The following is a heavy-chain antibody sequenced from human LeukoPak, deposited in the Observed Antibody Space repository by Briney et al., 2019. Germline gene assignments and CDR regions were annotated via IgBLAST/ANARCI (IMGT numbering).Heavy chain of an antibody. CDR1: GYRFTSYS. V-gene: IGHV5-51*01. J-gene: IGHJ4*02. Sequence: GESLRISCKGSGYRFTSYSIAWVRQMPGKGLEWMGIIYPSDSDTTYSPSFQGQVTISADKSISTAYLQWNSLKASDTAVYYCARRSCSGATCYQLDYWGQGTLVTVSS. CDR3: ARRSCSGATCYQLDY. D-gene: IGHD2-15*01. CDR2: IYPSDSDT.